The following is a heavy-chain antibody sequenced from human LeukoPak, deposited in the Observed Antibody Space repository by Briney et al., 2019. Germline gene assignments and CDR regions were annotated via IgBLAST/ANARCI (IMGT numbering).Heavy chain of an antibody. Sequence: PSETLSLTCTVSGGSISSCSYYWGWIRQPPGKGLEWIGSIYYSGSTYYNPSLKSRVTISVDTSKNQFSLKLSSVTAADTAVYYCAKDHYDSSGYPFDYWGQGTLVTVSS. CDR1: GGSISSCSYY. V-gene: IGHV4-39*07. CDR3: AKDHYDSSGYPFDY. J-gene: IGHJ4*02. CDR2: IYYSGST. D-gene: IGHD3-22*01.